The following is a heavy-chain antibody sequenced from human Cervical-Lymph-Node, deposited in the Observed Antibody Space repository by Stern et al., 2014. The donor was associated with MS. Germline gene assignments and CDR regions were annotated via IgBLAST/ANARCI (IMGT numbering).Heavy chain of an antibody. CDR3: ARDQGGISDS. V-gene: IGHV1-69*01. Sequence: QVHLVESGAEVKKPGPSVKVSCKASGGSFSMDTISWVRQAPGQGIEWTGGLTPMFGKSNYAQTFQGSVLTTADVSTSTAYMELTSLRSEDTAVYFCARDQGGISDSWGQGTLVIVSS. D-gene: IGHD6-13*01. J-gene: IGHJ4*02. CDR2: LTPMFGKS. CDR1: GGSFSMDT.